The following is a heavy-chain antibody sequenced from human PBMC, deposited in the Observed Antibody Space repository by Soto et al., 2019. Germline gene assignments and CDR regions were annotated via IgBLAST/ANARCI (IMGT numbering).Heavy chain of an antibody. CDR1: GFTFREPL. Sequence: GGAPRDPRAATGFTFREPLFDWGPPVPGKGLEWVGLIKKKGDKYTTQYAASVRGRFTISRDDSEKKLYLQMNTLKTEDTAVYYCSDCGSSDFDSWGQGTLVTVSS. V-gene: IGHV3-72*01. CDR3: SDCGSSDFDS. D-gene: IGHD1-26*01. J-gene: IGHJ4*02. CDR2: IKKKGDKYTT.